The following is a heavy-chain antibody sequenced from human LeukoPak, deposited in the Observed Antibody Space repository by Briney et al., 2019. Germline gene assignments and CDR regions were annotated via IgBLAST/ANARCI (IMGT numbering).Heavy chain of an antibody. D-gene: IGHD1-14*01. CDR3: ARDRSGIYDAFDI. V-gene: IGHV3-30*03. CDR2: ISIDGSNK. CDR1: GFTFSNYG. J-gene: IGHJ3*02. Sequence: PGGSLRLSCAAAGFTFSNYGIHWVRQAPGKGLEWVAVISIDGSNKDYADSVKGRFIISRDNSKNTLYLQMNSLRAEDTAVYYCARDRSGIYDAFDIWGQGTMVTVSS.